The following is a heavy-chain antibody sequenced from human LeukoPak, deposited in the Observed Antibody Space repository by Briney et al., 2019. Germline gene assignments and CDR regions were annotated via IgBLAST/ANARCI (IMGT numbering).Heavy chain of an antibody. CDR1: GFTCSSYW. D-gene: IGHD3-10*02. Sequence: GGSLRLSCAASGFTCSSYWMSWVRQAPGKGLEWVANIKQDGSEKYYVDSVKGRFTISRDNAKNSLYLQMNSLRAEDTAVYYCAELGITMIGGVWGKGTTVTISS. V-gene: IGHV3-7*01. CDR3: AELGITMIGGV. J-gene: IGHJ6*04. CDR2: IKQDGSEK.